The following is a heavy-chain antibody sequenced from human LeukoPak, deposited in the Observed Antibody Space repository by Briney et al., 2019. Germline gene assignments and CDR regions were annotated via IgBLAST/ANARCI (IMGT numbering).Heavy chain of an antibody. CDR1: GFTVSSNY. V-gene: IGHV3-53*01. CDR2: IYSGGST. J-gene: IGHJ6*03. Sequence: PGGSLRLSCAASGFTVSSNYMSWVRQAPGKGLEWVSVIYSGGSTYYADSVKGRFTISRDNSKNTLYLQMNSLRAEDTAVYYCARESGFYYMDVWGKGTTVTVSS. D-gene: IGHD3-3*01. CDR3: ARESGFYYMDV.